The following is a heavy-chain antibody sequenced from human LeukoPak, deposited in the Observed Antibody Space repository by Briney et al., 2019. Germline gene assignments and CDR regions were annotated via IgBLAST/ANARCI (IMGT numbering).Heavy chain of an antibody. CDR2: INWNGGCT. CDR1: GFSFDDYG. J-gene: IGHJ3*02. Sequence: GGSLRLSCAASGFSFDDYGMSWVRQAPGKGLEWVSGINWNGGCTGYIDSVKGRFIISRDNAKNSLYLQMNSLRAEDTALYYCARSHDYGDYGDAFDIWGQGTMVTVSS. V-gene: IGHV3-20*04. D-gene: IGHD4-17*01. CDR3: ARSHDYGDYGDAFDI.